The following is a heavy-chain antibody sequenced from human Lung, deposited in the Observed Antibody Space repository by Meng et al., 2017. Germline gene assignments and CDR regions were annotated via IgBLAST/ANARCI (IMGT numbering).Heavy chain of an antibody. CDR1: GGSFSSRNW. CDR3: VRGGQDQAYYDFWSGPFDP. CDR2: MYHSGRT. D-gene: IGHD3-3*01. J-gene: IGHJ5*02. Sequence: QVLFQGASLGLVQPPGTLSVPGSVCGGSFSSRNWWSWVRQSPGKGLVWIGEMYHSGRTNDNPSLESRVTISLDKSQNHFSLKVKSVTAADTAVYYCVRGGQDQAYYDFWSGPFDPWGQGTLVTVSS. V-gene: IGHV4-4*03.